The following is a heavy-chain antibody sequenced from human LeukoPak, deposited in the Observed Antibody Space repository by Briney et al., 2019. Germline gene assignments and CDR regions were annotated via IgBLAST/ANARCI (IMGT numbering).Heavy chain of an antibody. CDR1: GFTFRNYN. J-gene: IGHJ5*02. Sequence: GGSLRLSCAASGFTFRNYNMNWVRQAPGKGLEWVSYISGSSSSIYYADSLKGRFTISRDNAKNSLYLQMHSLRADDTAVYYCTRGPFGLDTVTTLWFDPWGQGTLVTVSS. V-gene: IGHV3-48*04. CDR2: ISGSSSSI. CDR3: TRGPFGLDTVTTLWFDP. D-gene: IGHD4-17*01.